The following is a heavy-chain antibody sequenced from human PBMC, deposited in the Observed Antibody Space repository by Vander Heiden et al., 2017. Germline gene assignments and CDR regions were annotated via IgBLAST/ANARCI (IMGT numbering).Heavy chain of an antibody. CDR1: GFTFSSSA. CDR2: ISYDGSNK. D-gene: IGHD6-19*01. V-gene: IGHV3-30*04. CDR3: ARDPGSGWYDAFDI. J-gene: IGHJ3*02. Sequence: QVQLVESGGGVVQPGRSLRLSCAASGFTFSSSAMHWVRQAPGKGLEWVAVISYDGSNKYYADAVKGRFTISRDNSKNTLYLQMNSLRAEDTAVYYCARDPGSGWYDAFDIWGQGTMVTVSS.